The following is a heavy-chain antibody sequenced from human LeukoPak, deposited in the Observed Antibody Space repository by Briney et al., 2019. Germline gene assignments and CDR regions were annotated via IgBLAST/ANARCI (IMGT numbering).Heavy chain of an antibody. CDR1: GFTFNTYT. CDR3: ARNFDS. J-gene: IGHJ4*02. Sequence: GGSLRLSCSASGFTFNTYTMHWVRQAPGKGLEWLSTITRSGSNLYYADSVKGRFTTSRDDAKDSVYLQMESLRVEDTAIYYCARNFDSWGQGTLVTVSS. CDR2: ITRSGSNL. V-gene: IGHV3-21*01.